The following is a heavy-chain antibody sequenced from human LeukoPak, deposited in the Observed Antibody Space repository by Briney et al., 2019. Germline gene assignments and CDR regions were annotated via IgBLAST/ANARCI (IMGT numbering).Heavy chain of an antibody. J-gene: IGHJ2*01. D-gene: IGHD6-19*01. CDR3: ARDRIAVAGISWYFDL. V-gene: IGHV1-18*01. CDR2: TSAYNGNT. Sequence: GASVKVSCKASGYTFTSYGISWVRQASGQGLEWMGWTSAYNGNTNYAQKLQGRVTMTTDTSTSTAYMELRSLRSDDTAVYYCARDRIAVAGISWYFDLWGRGTLVTVSS. CDR1: GYTFTSYG.